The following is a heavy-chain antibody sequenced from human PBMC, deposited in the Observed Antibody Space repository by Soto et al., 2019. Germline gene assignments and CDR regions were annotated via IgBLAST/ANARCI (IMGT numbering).Heavy chain of an antibody. J-gene: IGHJ4*02. Sequence: EVQLVESGGGLVKPGGSLRLSCVASGFTFSRYDMNWVRQAPGKGPEWVSSISSSSTYIYYAESVKGRFTISRDNAKNSLYLQMNSLRVEDSAVYYCAPDSSGYYSRFDYWGQGTLVTVSS. CDR2: ISSSSTYI. CDR1: GFTFSRYD. CDR3: APDSSGYYSRFDY. D-gene: IGHD3-22*01. V-gene: IGHV3-21*06.